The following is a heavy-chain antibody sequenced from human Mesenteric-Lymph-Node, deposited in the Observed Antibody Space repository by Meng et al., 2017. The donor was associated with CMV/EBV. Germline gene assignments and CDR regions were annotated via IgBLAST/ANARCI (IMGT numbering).Heavy chain of an antibody. CDR3: ARDDCGDGSCYYSWFDP. Sequence: SGGSINSGDWSWIRQPPGKGLEWIGNMHYSGSTDYNPSLKSRVTISRDTSKRQLSLELNFVTAADTAIYYCARDDCGDGSCYYSWFDPWGQGTLVTVSS. D-gene: IGHD2-15*01. CDR1: GGSINSGD. V-gene: IGHV4-59*01. J-gene: IGHJ5*02. CDR2: MHYSGST.